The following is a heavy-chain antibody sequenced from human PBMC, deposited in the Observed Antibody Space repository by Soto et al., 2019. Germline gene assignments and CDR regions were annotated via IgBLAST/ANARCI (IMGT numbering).Heavy chain of an antibody. CDR2: INSDGTTT. CDR3: TRGGATGAGIYHFEN. D-gene: IGHD3-10*01. Sequence: EVQLVESGGALVQPGGSLRLSCAAFGFTFTTNWMHWVRQAPGKGLVWLSRINSDGTTTTYADSVKGRFTISRDNAKNTLYLQVNSLGGEDTAVYYCTRGGATGAGIYHFENWGQGTLVTVSS. J-gene: IGHJ4*02. CDR1: GFTFTTNW. V-gene: IGHV3-74*01.